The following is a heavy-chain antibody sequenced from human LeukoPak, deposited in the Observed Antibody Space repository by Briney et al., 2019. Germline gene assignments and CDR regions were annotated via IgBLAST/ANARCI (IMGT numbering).Heavy chain of an antibody. CDR2: IYSGGST. J-gene: IGHJ4*02. D-gene: IGHD3-22*01. CDR1: GFTVSSNY. V-gene: IGHV3-53*04. CDR3: SRIASSGSLIDY. Sequence: GGSLRLSCAASGFTVSSNYMSWVRQAPGKGLEWVSVIYSGGSTYYGDSATGRFTISRPNAKNTMYLQMNSSRAEDTAASYYSRIASSGSLIDYWGQGTLVTVSS.